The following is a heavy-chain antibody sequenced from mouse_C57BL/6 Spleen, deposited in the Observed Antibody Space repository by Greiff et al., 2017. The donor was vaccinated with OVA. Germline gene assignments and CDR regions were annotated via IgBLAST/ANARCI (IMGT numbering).Heavy chain of an antibody. J-gene: IGHJ2*01. CDR3: ARSDYGSSYPYYFDY. V-gene: IGHV1-80*01. Sequence: VQVVESGAELVKPGASVKISCKASGYAFSSYWMNWVKQRPGKGLEWIGQIYPGDGDTNYNGKFKGKATLTADKSSSTADMQLSSLTSEDSAVYVCARSDYGSSYPYYFDYWGQGTTLTVSS. D-gene: IGHD1-1*01. CDR2: IYPGDGDT. CDR1: GYAFSSYW.